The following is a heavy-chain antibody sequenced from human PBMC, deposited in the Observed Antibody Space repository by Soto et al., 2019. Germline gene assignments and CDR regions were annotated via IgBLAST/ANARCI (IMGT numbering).Heavy chain of an antibody. CDR3: ARDRRGRWSYFDF. Sequence: QVQLVESGGGVVQPGRSLRLSCAASGFTFSSYGMHWVRQAPGKGLEWVAVIWYDGSNKYYADSVKCRFAICRDNYRNTLYLQMNSLRIEDTAVYYCARDRRGRWSYFDFSGQGTLVTVSS. V-gene: IGHV3-33*01. CDR2: IWYDGSNK. D-gene: IGHD2-8*01. CDR1: GFTFSSYG. J-gene: IGHJ4*02.